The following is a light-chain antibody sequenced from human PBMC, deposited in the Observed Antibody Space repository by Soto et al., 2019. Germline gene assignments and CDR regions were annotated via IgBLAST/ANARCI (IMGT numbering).Light chain of an antibody. CDR2: DAS. CDR1: QSVSSN. Sequence: EIVMTPSPATLSVSPVERATLSCRASQSVSSNLAWYQQKPGQAPRLLIYDASNRATGIPARFSGSGSGTDFTLTISSLEPEDFAVYYCQQRSNWPITFGQGTRLEIK. J-gene: IGKJ5*01. CDR3: QQRSNWPIT. V-gene: IGKV3-11*01.